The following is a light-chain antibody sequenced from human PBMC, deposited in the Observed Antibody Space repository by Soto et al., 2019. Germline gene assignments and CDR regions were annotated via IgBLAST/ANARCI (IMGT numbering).Light chain of an antibody. Sequence: VMTQSPSTLSVSPVERAPLSCRASQSVSSNLAWYQQKPGQAPRLLIYGASTRATGIPARFSGSGSGTEFTLTISSLQSEDFAVYYCQQYNDWPRTFGQGSIVDIK. V-gene: IGKV3-15*01. CDR3: QQYNDWPRT. CDR2: GAS. J-gene: IGKJ1*01. CDR1: QSVSSN.